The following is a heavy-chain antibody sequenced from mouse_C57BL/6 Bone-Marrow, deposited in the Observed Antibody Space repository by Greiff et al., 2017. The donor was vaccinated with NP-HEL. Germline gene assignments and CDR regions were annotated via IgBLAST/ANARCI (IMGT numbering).Heavy chain of an antibody. J-gene: IGHJ1*03. CDR2: IYPRDGST. CDR3: ARSSLRFWHFDV. Sequence: VQLQQSDAELVKPGASVKISCKVSGYTFTDYTIHWMKQRPEQGLEWIGDIYPRDGSTKYNEKFKGKATLTEDKSSSTAYMQLNSLTSEDSAVYFCARSSLRFWHFDVWGRGTTVTVSS. D-gene: IGHD1-1*01. V-gene: IGHV1-78*01. CDR1: GYTFTDYT.